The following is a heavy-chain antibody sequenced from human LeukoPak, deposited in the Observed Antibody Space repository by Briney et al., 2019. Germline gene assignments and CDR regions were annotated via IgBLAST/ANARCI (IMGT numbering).Heavy chain of an antibody. V-gene: IGHV1-69*04. CDR2: IIPILGIA. J-gene: IGHJ4*02. D-gene: IGHD6-19*01. Sequence: EASVKVSCKASGGTFSSYAISWVRQAPGQGLEWMGRIIPILGIANYAQKFQGRVTITADKSTSTAYMELRSLRSDDTAVYYCAREGSGWYGHYFDYWGQGTLVTVSS. CDR3: AREGSGWYGHYFDY. CDR1: GGTFSSYA.